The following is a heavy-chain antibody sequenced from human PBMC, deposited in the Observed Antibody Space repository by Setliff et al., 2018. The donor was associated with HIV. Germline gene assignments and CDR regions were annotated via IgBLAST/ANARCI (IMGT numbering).Heavy chain of an antibody. J-gene: IGHJ4*02. V-gene: IGHV3-21*01. CDR2: ISSSSSYI. CDR3: ARDNTAAGKLFY. CDR1: GFTFSSYS. D-gene: IGHD6-13*01. Sequence: KPGGSLRLSCAASGFTFSSYSMNWVRQAPGKGLEWVSSISSSSSYIFYADSVKGRFTISRDNAKNSLYLQMNSLRAEDTAVYYCARDNTAAGKLFYWGQGTLVTVSS.